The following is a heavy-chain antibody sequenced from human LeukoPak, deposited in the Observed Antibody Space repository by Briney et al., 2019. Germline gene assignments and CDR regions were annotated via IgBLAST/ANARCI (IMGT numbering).Heavy chain of an antibody. D-gene: IGHD7-27*01. V-gene: IGHV4-59*02. J-gene: IGHJ3*02. Sequence: PSETLSLTCTVSGASVSAYYWTWIRQPPGKRLEWLGYIHYSGSTNYNPSLNSRVTMSLDASKNQFSLQLNSVTPEDTAVYYCAREEDWGSKPDGFDIWGQGTMVTVSS. CDR2: IHYSGST. CDR1: GASVSAYY. CDR3: AREEDWGSKPDGFDI.